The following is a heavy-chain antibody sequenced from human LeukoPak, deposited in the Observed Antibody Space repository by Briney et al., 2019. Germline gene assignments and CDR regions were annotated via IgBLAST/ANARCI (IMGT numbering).Heavy chain of an antibody. CDR3: ASGNCDGDCYYGY. CDR1: GYTFTTYY. D-gene: IGHD2-21*02. CDR2: ISPSGGST. Sequence: ASLKVSCKASGYTFTTYYIPWVRQAPRQGREWMGMISPSGGSTTYSQKLQGRVTMTRDTSTGTVYMELSSLRSEDTAVYYCASGNCDGDCYYGYWGQGTLVTVSS. J-gene: IGHJ4*02. V-gene: IGHV1-46*01.